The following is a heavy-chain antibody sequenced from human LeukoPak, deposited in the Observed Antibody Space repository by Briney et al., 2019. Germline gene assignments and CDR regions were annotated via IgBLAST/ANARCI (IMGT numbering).Heavy chain of an antibody. CDR3: ARDLGIAAAGYYYCYYMDV. CDR2: INPSGGST. V-gene: IGHV1-46*01. CDR1: GYTFTSYY. J-gene: IGHJ6*03. D-gene: IGHD6-13*01. Sequence: ASVKVSCKASGYTFTSYYMHWVRQAPGQGLEWMGIINPSGGSTSYAQKFQGRVTMTRDTSTSTVYMELSSLRSGDTAVYYCARDLGIAAAGYYYCYYMDVWGKGTTVTVSS.